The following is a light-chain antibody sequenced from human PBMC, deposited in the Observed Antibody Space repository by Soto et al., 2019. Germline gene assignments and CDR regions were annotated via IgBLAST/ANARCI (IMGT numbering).Light chain of an antibody. CDR2: WAS. CDR3: HQYARDPFT. J-gene: IGKJ2*01. V-gene: IGKV4-1*01. Sequence: DIVMTQSPDSLAVSLGERATINCKSSQSVLYTPNNNNYLAWFQQKPGQPPKLPIYWASTRESGAPDRFSGSGSGTDFTLTISSVEAEDVAVYYCHQYARDPFTFGQGTKLEIK. CDR1: QSVLYTPNNNNY.